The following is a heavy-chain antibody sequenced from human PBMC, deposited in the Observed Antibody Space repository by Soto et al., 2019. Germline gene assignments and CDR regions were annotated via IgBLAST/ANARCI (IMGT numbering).Heavy chain of an antibody. D-gene: IGHD5-12*01. J-gene: IGHJ4*02. CDR2: IIPFFGTA. CDR3: ARGGMRWLRSRHFDY. Sequence: QVQLVQSGAEVKKPGSSVKVSCKASGGTSSSYAISWVRQAPGQGLEWMGGIIPFFGTANYAQKFQGRVTIPADESTSTAYMELSSLRSEDTAVYYCARGGMRWLRSRHFDYWGQGTLVTVSS. V-gene: IGHV1-69*12. CDR1: GGTSSSYA.